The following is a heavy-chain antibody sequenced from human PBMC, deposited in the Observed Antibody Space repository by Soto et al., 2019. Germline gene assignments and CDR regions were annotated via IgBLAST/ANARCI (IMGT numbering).Heavy chain of an antibody. V-gene: IGHV4-34*01. CDR2: INHSGST. CDR3: ARNRTSLRYYYGMDV. Sequence: SETLSLTCAVYGGSFSGYYWSWIRQPPGKGLEWIGEINHSGSTNYNPSLKSRVTISVDTSKNQFSLKLSSVTAADTAVYYCARNRTSLRYYYGMDVWGQGTTVTVSS. J-gene: IGHJ6*02. CDR1: GGSFSGYY. D-gene: IGHD1-7*01.